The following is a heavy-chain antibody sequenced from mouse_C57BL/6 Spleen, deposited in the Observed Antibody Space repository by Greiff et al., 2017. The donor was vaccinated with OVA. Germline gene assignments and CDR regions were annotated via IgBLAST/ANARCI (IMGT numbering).Heavy chain of an antibody. CDR1: GYTFTSYW. CDR2: INPSNGGT. CDR3: ARAPEGYFYYYAMDY. Sequence: VQLQQPGTELVKPGASVKLSCKASGYTFTSYWMHWVKQRPGQGLEWIGNINPSNGGTNYNEKFKSKATLTVDKSSSTAYMQLSGLTSEDSAVYYCARAPEGYFYYYAMDYWGQGTSVTVSS. D-gene: IGHD2-3*01. V-gene: IGHV1-53*01. J-gene: IGHJ4*01.